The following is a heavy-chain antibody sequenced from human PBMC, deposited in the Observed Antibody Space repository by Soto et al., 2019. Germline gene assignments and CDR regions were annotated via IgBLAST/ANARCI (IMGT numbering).Heavy chain of an antibody. J-gene: IGHJ6*02. D-gene: IGHD3-10*01. CDR2: IYYSGSA. CDR1: GGSINSGDFY. Sequence: QVQLQESGPGLVKPSQTLSLTCTVSGGSINSGDFYWSWIRQPPGKGLEWIGNIYYSGSAYYNPSLKSRTTISVDTSKNQFSLNLSSVTAADTAVYYCVRDSQLLWFGELPAGMDVWGQGTTVTVSS. V-gene: IGHV4-30-4*01. CDR3: VRDSQLLWFGELPAGMDV.